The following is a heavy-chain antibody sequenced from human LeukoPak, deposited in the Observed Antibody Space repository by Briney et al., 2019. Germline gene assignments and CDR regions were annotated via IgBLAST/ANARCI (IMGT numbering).Heavy chain of an antibody. Sequence: GGSLRLSCAASGFTFSSYSMNWVRQAPGKGLEWVSSISSSSSYIYYADSVKGRFTISRDNAKNSLYLQMNSLRAEDTAVYYCARDLGYCSGGSCSSDAFDIWGQGTMVTVSS. J-gene: IGHJ3*02. V-gene: IGHV3-21*01. D-gene: IGHD2-15*01. CDR2: ISSSSSYI. CDR1: GFTFSSYS. CDR3: ARDLGYCSGGSCSSDAFDI.